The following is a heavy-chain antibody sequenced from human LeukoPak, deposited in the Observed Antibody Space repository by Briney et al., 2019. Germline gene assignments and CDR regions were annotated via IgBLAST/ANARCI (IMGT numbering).Heavy chain of an antibody. Sequence: PSETLSLTCTVSGGSISSGGYYWSWIRQHPGKGLEWIGYIYYSGSTYYNPSLKSRVTISVDTSKNQFSLKLSSVTAVDTAVYYCARHGSHYSSIAANNWFDPWGQGTLVTVSS. CDR3: ARHGSHYSSIAANNWFDP. CDR2: IYYSGST. D-gene: IGHD6-6*01. CDR1: GGSISSGGYY. J-gene: IGHJ5*02. V-gene: IGHV4-31*03.